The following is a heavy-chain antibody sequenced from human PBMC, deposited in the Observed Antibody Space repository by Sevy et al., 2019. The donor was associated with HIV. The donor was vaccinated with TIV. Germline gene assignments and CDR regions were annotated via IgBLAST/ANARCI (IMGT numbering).Heavy chain of an antibody. Sequence: GGSLRLSCAASGFTFSSYAVTWVRQAPEKGLEWVSLIGGSGETTYYADSVRGRFTISSDNSKNTVYLQMNSLRAEDRAIYYCARVGGWEVGSLDNWFDPWGQGTLVTVSS. CDR2: IGGSGETT. CDR3: ARVGGWEVGSLDNWFDP. J-gene: IGHJ5*02. D-gene: IGHD1-26*01. V-gene: IGHV3-23*01. CDR1: GFTFSSYA.